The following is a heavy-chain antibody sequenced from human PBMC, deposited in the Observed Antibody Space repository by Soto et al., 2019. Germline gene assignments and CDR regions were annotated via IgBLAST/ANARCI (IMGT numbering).Heavy chain of an antibody. Sequence: SETVSLGSAVDGGCSSSYDWSWIRQPPGRGLEWIGHTFYSGSTNYNPALKSRVTISVDTSKSQFSLKLSSVTAADTAVYYCAKDSGYNYGYFRWFDPWGQGTLVTVS. CDR1: GGCSSSYD. CDR3: AKDSGYNYGYFRWFDP. J-gene: IGHJ5*02. CDR2: TFYSGST. V-gene: IGHV4-59*01. D-gene: IGHD5-18*01.